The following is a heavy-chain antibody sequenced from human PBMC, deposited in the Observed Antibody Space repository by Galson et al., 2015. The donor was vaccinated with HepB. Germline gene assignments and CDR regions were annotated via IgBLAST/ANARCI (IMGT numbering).Heavy chain of an antibody. CDR3: WMIGTDFDY. J-gene: IGHJ4*02. Sequence: SLRLSCAASGFVFSRHGMHWARQAPGKGLEWVAVVWDDGTKQYYSESVEGRFTISRDKSKNMVYPQMNSLRVEDTAVYYCWMIGTDFDYWGQGTLVTVSS. CDR2: VWDDGTKQ. D-gene: IGHD2-21*01. V-gene: IGHV3-33*01. CDR1: GFVFSRHG.